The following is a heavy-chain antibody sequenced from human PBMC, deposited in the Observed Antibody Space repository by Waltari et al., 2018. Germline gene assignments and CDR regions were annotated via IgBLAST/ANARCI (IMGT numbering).Heavy chain of an antibody. V-gene: IGHV4-39*07. D-gene: IGHD3-9*01. CDR1: GDSISSSHYY. J-gene: IGHJ4*02. Sequence: QLQESGPGLMKTSATLSLTCTVSGDSISSSHYYWGWIRQPPGKGLEWIGIIYYSGNTYYNPSLKSRATVAVDTSKNQFSLNLISVTAADTAVYFCARDFTVRYFDWLSQGDLYYFDNWGQGTLVTVSP. CDR3: ARDFTVRYFDWLSQGDLYYFDN. CDR2: IYYSGNT.